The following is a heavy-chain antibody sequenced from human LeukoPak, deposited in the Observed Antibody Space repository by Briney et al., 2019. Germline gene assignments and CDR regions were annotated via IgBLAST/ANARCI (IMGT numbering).Heavy chain of an antibody. J-gene: IGHJ4*02. CDR2: VIPIFGTA. Sequence: SVKVSCKASGGTFSSYAISWVRQAPGQGLEWMGGVIPIFGTANYAQKFQGRVTITADESTSTAYMELSSLRAEDTALYYCAKDVYYDSSGPLHYWGQGTLVTVSS. CDR1: GGTFSSYA. D-gene: IGHD3-22*01. V-gene: IGHV1-69*13. CDR3: AKDVYYDSSGPLHY.